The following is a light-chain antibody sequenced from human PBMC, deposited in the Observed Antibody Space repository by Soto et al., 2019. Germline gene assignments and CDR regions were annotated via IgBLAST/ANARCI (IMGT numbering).Light chain of an antibody. CDR2: DAS. CDR1: QDISSA. J-gene: IGKJ5*01. V-gene: IGKV1-13*02. Sequence: AIQLTQSPSSLSASVEDRVTITCRASQDISSALAWYQQSPGKAPKLLIYDASRLESGVPSRFSGSESETDFTLTISSLEPEDFAVYYCQQRSDWPPITFGQGTRLEI. CDR3: QQRSDWPPIT.